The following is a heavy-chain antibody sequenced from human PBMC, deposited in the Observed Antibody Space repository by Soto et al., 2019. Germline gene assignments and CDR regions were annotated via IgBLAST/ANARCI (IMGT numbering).Heavy chain of an antibody. CDR3: ARARPDIVMVVGETPGYYGMDV. V-gene: IGHV3-11*01. CDR1: GFRFSDYY. D-gene: IGHD2-15*01. Sequence: PGGSLRLSCAASGFRFSDYYMTWIRQAPGKWLEWVSYINSRGSTIYQADSVRGRFTVSRDNAKNSLYLQMNSLRVEDTAVYFCARARPDIVMVVGETPGYYGMDVWGQGTTVTVSS. J-gene: IGHJ6*02. CDR2: INSRGSTI.